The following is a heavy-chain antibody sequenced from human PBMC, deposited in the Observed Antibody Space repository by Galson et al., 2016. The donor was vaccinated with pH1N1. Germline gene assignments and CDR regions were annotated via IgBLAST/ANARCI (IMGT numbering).Heavy chain of an antibody. Sequence: SETLSLTCTVSGASSIGNNFYGGWIRQTPGKGLEWIGNIHYSETTYYNPSLKSRVTISVDTSKNHFSLKLNYVTAADTAVCFCARLVRGSYPDPLYYFDFWGQGTPVTVSS. CDR1: GASSIGNNFY. D-gene: IGHD1-26*01. V-gene: IGHV4-39*02. J-gene: IGHJ4*02. CDR3: ARLVRGSYPDPLYYFDF. CDR2: IHYSETT.